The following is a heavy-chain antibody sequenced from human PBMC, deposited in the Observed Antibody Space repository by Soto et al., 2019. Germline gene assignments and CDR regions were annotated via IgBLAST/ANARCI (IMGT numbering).Heavy chain of an antibody. V-gene: IGHV3-30-3*01. D-gene: IGHD3-16*02. CDR1: GFTIRTFA. J-gene: IGHJ2*01. CDR2: ISYDGCVG. Sequence: QVQLVESGGGVVQPGGSPTLSCVASGFTIRTFAMHWVRQAPGKGLEWVALISYDGCVGYYTEYVNGRFTISRDNFKNTVVLRMSSLRAEEAAGYYCARDWDRVGGTYHWYFDLWGPGTLGTVSS. CDR3: ARDWDRVGGTYHWYFDL.